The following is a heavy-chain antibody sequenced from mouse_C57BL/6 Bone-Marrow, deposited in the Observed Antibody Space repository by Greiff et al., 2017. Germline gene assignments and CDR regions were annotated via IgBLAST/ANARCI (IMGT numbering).Heavy chain of an antibody. D-gene: IGHD2-12*01. CDR2: IYPGSGST. CDR1: GYTFTSYW. V-gene: IGHV1-55*01. J-gene: IGHJ1*03. Sequence: VQLQQPGAELVKPGASVKMSCKASGYTFTSYWITWVKQRPGQGLEWIGDIYPGSGSTNYNEKFKSKATLTVDTSSSTDYMQLRSLTSEDSAVYFCERGRQGPLRYFAVWGTGTTVTVSS. CDR3: ERGRQGPLRYFAV.